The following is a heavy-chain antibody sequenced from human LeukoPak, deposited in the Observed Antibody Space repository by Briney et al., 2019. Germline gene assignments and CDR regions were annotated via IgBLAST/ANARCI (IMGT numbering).Heavy chain of an antibody. V-gene: IGHV1-18*01. CDR1: GYTFHNYG. Sequence: GASVKVSCKASGYTFHNYGISWVRQAPGQGLEWMGWISTYSGNTDYTERLQGRVTMTTDTSTTTAFMELRSLRSDDTAVYYCARTSGVSAAGSPYYFDYWGQGTLVTVSS. CDR2: ISTYSGNT. D-gene: IGHD6-13*01. CDR3: ARTSGVSAAGSPYYFDY. J-gene: IGHJ4*02.